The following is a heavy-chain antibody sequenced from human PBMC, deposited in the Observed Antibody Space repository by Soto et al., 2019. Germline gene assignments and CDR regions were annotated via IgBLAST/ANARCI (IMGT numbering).Heavy chain of an antibody. V-gene: IGHV3-7*01. CDR3: AKEDYGVYVD. CDR1: GFTFGRLW. Sequence: EVQLVECGGGVVQPGGSLSLSCAVSGFTFGRLWMNWVRVIPGKGREWVAYIKPDGSATYYVDSVKGRFTISRDNSKNTLYLQMNSLRAEDTAVYYCAKEDYGVYVDWGQGTLVTVSS. J-gene: IGHJ4*02. CDR2: IKPDGSAT. D-gene: IGHD4-17*01.